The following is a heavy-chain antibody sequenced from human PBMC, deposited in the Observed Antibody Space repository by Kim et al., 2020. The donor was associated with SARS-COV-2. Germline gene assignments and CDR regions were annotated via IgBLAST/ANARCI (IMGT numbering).Heavy chain of an antibody. CDR3: ARAPYYAYYGMDV. V-gene: IGHV4-34*01. Sequence: SETLSLTCAVYGGSFSGYYWSWIRQPPGKGLEWIGEINHSGSTNYNPSLKSRVTISVDTSKNQFSLKLSSVTAADTAVYYCARAPYYAYYGMDVWGQGTTVTVSS. J-gene: IGHJ6*02. CDR1: GGSFSGYY. CDR2: INHSGST. D-gene: IGHD3-10*01.